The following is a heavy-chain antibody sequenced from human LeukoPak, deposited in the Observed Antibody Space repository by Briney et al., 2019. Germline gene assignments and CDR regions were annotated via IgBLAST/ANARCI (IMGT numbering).Heavy chain of an antibody. CDR1: GFIFSHYG. Sequence: GGSLRLSCAASGFIFSHYGMHWVRQAPGKGLEWVAVIWSDGSNRFYAGSVKGRFTISRDNSQNTLFLQMSSLRAEDTAMYYCARDAQRGFDYSNSLEYWGHGTLVTVSS. D-gene: IGHD4-11*01. CDR3: ARDAQRGFDYSNSLEY. J-gene: IGHJ4*01. CDR2: IWSDGSNR. V-gene: IGHV3-33*01.